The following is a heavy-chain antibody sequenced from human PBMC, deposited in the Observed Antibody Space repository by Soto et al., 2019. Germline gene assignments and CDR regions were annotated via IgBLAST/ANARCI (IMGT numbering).Heavy chain of an antibody. J-gene: IGHJ4*02. CDR1: GFTLSDHY. CDR3: ARGHPGEDWRNSDF. CDR2: TRNKAQSYTT. D-gene: IGHD2-21*02. V-gene: IGHV3-72*01. Sequence: EVQLVESGGGLVQPGGSLRLSCAASGFTLSDHYMDWVRQAPGKGLEWIVRTRNKAQSYTTQYAASVKGRFTISRDHSESSVSLQMNSLKTEDTAVYYCARGHPGEDWRNSDFWGQGILVTVSS.